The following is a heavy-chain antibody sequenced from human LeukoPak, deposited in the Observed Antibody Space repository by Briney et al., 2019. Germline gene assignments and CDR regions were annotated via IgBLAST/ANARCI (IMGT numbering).Heavy chain of an antibody. D-gene: IGHD2-2*01. CDR3: ARRGPPRYCSSTSCIGWFDP. Sequence: PSETLSLTCAVSGGSISSSNWWSWVRQPPGKGLEWIGEINHSGSTNYNPSLKSRVTISVDTSKNQFSLKLSSVTAADTAVYYCARRGPPRYCSSTSCIGWFDPWGQGTLVTVSS. CDR2: INHSGST. V-gene: IGHV4-4*02. CDR1: GGSISSSNW. J-gene: IGHJ5*02.